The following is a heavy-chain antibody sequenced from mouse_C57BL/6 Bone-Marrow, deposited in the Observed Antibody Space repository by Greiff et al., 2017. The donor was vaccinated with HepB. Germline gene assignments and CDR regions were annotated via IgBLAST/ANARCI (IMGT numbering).Heavy chain of an antibody. CDR2: IYPGDGDT. CDR3: AKPHYYAMDY. CDR1: GYAFSSSW. V-gene: IGHV1-82*01. J-gene: IGHJ4*01. Sequence: QVQLKQSGPELVKPGASVKISCKASGYAFSSSWMNWVKQRPGKGLEWIGRIYPGDGDTNYNGKFKGKATLTADKSSSTAYMQLSSLTSEDSAVYFCAKPHYYAMDYWGQGTSVTVSS.